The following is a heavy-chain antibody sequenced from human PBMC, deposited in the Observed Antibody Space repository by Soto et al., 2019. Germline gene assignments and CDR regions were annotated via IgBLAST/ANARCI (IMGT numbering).Heavy chain of an antibody. CDR2: ISGSGSAT. J-gene: IGHJ4*02. CDR3: ARAHFGVPSAGPFDY. Sequence: GGSLRLSCAASGFSFASYAMSWVRQAPGLEWVSAISGSGSATYYADSVKGRFSISRDNSKNTLYLQMNSLRAEDTAVYYCARAHFGVPSAGPFDYWGRGTLVTVYS. D-gene: IGHD6-13*01. V-gene: IGHV3-23*01. CDR1: GFSFASYA.